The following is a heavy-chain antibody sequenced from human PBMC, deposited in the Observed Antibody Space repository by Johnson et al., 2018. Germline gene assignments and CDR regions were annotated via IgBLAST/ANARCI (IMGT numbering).Heavy chain of an antibody. CDR3: AKGVVLMEYQDAFDI. CDR2: INPSGGST. J-gene: IGHJ3*02. CDR1: GYTFTSYY. V-gene: IGHV1-46*01. D-gene: IGHD2-2*01. Sequence: QVQLVQSGAEVKKXGASVKVXCKASGYTFTSYYMHWVRQAPGQGLEWMGIINPSGGSTSYAQKFQGRVTMTRDTSTSTVYMELSRRRAEDTAVYYWAKGVVLMEYQDAFDIWGQGTMVTVSS.